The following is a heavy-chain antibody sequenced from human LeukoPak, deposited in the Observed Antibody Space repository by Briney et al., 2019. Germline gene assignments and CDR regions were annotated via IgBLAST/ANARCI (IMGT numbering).Heavy chain of an antibody. CDR2: IIPILGIA. V-gene: IGHV1-69*04. J-gene: IGHJ6*02. D-gene: IGHD3-10*01. CDR1: GGTFSSYA. CDR3: ATAIAACYYGTKGYYGMDV. Sequence: ASVKVSCKASGGTFSSYAISWGRQSPGQGREWMGRIIPILGIANYAQQSQGRVTITADNSTSTAYCELSSLRSQDPALYYCATAIAACYYGTKGYYGMDVWGQGTTVTVSS.